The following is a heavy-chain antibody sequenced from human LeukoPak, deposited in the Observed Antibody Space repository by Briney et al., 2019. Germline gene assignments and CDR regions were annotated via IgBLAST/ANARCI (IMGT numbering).Heavy chain of an antibody. CDR3: AKSHITMVRGSMDV. CDR2: ISYDGSNK. V-gene: IGHV3-30*18. Sequence: GRSLSLSCAASGFTFSSYGMHWVRQAPGKGLEWVAVISYDGSNKYYADSVKGRFTISRDNSKNTLYLQMNSLRAEDTAVYYCAKSHITMVRGSMDVWGKGTTVTVSS. CDR1: GFTFSSYG. D-gene: IGHD3-10*01. J-gene: IGHJ6*04.